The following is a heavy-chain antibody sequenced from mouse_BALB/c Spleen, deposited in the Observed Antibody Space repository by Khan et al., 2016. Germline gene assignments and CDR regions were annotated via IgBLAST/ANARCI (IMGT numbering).Heavy chain of an antibody. D-gene: IGHD1-1*01. CDR3: TSPYGSSYVGFAY. V-gene: IGHV1S34*01. CDR1: GYSFTGYY. J-gene: IGHJ3*01. Sequence: LVKTGASVKISCKASGYSFTGYYMHWVKQSHGKSLEWIGYITSYNGATSYNQKFKGQATFTVDTSSSTAYMQFNSLTSEDSAVFYWTSPYGSSYVGFAYWGQGTLVTVAA. CDR2: ITSYNGAT.